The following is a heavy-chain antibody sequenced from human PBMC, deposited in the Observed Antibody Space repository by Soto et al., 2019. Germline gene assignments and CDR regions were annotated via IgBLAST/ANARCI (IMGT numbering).Heavy chain of an antibody. CDR1: GGSISSAENF. D-gene: IGHD3-22*01. Sequence: QVQLQESGPGLVRPSQTLSLRCSVSGGSISSAENFWSWVRQPPGKGLEWIGYINYSGNTSFNPSLQSPLAISVDTSNNQFSLRPTSVTAADTAVYYCARASGDSSGYSFDYWGQGTLVTVSS. J-gene: IGHJ4*02. V-gene: IGHV4-30-4*01. CDR3: ARASGDSSGYSFDY. CDR2: INYSGNT.